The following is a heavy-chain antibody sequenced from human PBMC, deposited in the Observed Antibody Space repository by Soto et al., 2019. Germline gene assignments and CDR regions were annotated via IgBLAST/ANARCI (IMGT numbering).Heavy chain of an antibody. CDR1: SCSISSSNW. CDR3: ARDGTLYCTGGSCYSESGWFDP. D-gene: IGHD2-15*01. V-gene: IGHV4-4*02. Sequence: QVQLQESGPGLVKPSGTLSLTCAVSSCSISSSNWWSWVRQPPGKGLEWSGEIYHSGSTNYNPSRRSRVTMSVDKSKTLFSLKLSSVTDADTAVHYCARDGTLYCTGGSCYSESGWFDPWGQGTLVTVSS. J-gene: IGHJ5*02. CDR2: IYHSGST.